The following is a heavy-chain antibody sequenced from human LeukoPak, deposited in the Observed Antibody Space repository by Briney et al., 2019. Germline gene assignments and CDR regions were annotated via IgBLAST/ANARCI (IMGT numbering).Heavy chain of an antibody. CDR3: ARQRYSDY. V-gene: IGHV3-7*01. J-gene: IGHJ4*02. CDR2: IKEDGSEN. D-gene: IGHD1-1*01. Sequence: PGGSLRLSCAASGFTFSRYWMTWVRQAPGKGLEWVANIKEDGSENSYVESVTGRFTISRENDKNSMYLKLNSLRAEDTAVYFCARQRYSDYWGQGTLVTVSS. CDR1: GFTFSRYW.